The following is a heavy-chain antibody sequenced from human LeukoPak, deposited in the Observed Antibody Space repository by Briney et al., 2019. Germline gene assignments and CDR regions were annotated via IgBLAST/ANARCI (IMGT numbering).Heavy chain of an antibody. J-gene: IGHJ4*02. D-gene: IGHD3-3*01. V-gene: IGHV4-61*01. Sequence: TSGTLSLTCTVSGGSVSSGSYYWSWIRQPPGKGLEWIGYIYYSGSTNYNPSLKSRVTISVDTSKNQFSLKLSSVTAADTAVYYCARLQYYDFWSGYGDFDYWGQGTLVTVSS. CDR1: GGSVSSGSYY. CDR3: ARLQYYDFWSGYGDFDY. CDR2: IYYSGST.